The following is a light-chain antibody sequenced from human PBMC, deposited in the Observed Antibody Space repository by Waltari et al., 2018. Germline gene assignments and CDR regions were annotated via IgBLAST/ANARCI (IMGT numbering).Light chain of an antibody. CDR3: QQSYRAPQT. J-gene: IGKJ4*01. CDR2: AAS. Sequence: DIQVTQSPSSLSASVGDRVTITCRTSQSISTSLNWYQQKPGKPPKLLIFAASALHSGGSSRFSGSGSQTDFTLTIRNLQPEDFATYYCQQSYRAPQTFGGGTKVDMK. V-gene: IGKV1-39*01. CDR1: QSISTS.